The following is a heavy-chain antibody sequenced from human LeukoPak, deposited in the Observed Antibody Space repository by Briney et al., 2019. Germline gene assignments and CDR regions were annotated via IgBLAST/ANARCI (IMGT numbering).Heavy chain of an antibody. CDR2: IVVGSGNT. J-gene: IGHJ5*02. CDR1: GFTFTSSA. D-gene: IGHD3-22*01. V-gene: IGHV1-58*01. CDR3: AAGLGESSGYYYVFGLS. Sequence: SVTVSCKASGFTFTSSAVQWVRQARGQRLEWIGWIVVGSGNTNYAQKFQERVTITRDMSTSTAYMELSSLRSEDTAVYYCAAGLGESSGYYYVFGLSWGQGTLVTVSS.